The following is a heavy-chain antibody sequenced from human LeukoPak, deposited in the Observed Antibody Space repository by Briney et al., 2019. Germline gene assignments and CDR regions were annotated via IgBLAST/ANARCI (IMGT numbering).Heavy chain of an antibody. CDR1: GFTFDDYG. J-gene: IGHJ5*02. CDR2: INWNGGST. CDR3: ARARSSSWYDWFDP. Sequence: GGSLRLSCAASGFTFDDYGMSWVRQAPGKGLEWVSGINWNGGSTGYADSVKGRFTISRDNAKKSLYLQMNSLRAEGTALYHCARARSSSWYDWFDPWGQGTLVTVSS. V-gene: IGHV3-20*01. D-gene: IGHD6-13*01.